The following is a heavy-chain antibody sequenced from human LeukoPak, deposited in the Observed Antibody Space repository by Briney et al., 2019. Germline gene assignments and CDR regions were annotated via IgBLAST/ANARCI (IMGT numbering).Heavy chain of an antibody. CDR1: GGSINSYY. V-gene: IGHV4-59*01. CDR2: IYNSGST. J-gene: IGHJ4*02. CDR3: ARGRRMAAPYLDY. D-gene: IGHD6-6*01. Sequence: PSETLSLTCTVSGGSINSYYWSWIRQPPGKGLEWIGYIYNSGSTNYNPSLKSRVTISVDTSKNHFSLKLSSVTAADTAVYCCARGRRMAAPYLDYWGQGTLITVSS.